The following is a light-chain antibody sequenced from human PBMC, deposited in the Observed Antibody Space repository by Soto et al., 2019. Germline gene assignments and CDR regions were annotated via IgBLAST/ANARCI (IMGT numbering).Light chain of an antibody. Sequence: DIQMTQSPSTLSASVGDRVIITCRASQSLSGWLAWYQQKPGKAPKLLIYDASSLESGVPSRFSGSGSGTEFTLTISSLQSDDFAVYYCQQYGSSPWTFGQGTKVDIK. J-gene: IGKJ1*01. CDR3: QQYGSSPWT. CDR1: QSLSGW. V-gene: IGKV1-5*01. CDR2: DAS.